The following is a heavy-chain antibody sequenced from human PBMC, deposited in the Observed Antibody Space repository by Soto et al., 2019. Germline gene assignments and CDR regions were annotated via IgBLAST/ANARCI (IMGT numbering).Heavy chain of an antibody. CDR1: GGTFSTYT. CDR3: ARDGNCSGGDCYDTYNWFDP. CDR2: IIPILEIA. V-gene: IGHV1-69*08. J-gene: IGHJ5*02. D-gene: IGHD2-21*01. Sequence: QVQLVQSGAEVKKPGSSVKVSCKASGGTFSTYTVTWVRQAPEQGLEWMGRIIPILEIANYAQKFQGRVTITADKSTNTAYMELSSLRSEDTAVYYCARDGNCSGGDCYDTYNWFDPWGQGTLVTVSS.